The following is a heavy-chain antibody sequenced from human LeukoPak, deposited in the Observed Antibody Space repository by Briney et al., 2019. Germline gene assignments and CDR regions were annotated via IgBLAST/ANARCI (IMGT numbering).Heavy chain of an antibody. J-gene: IGHJ1*01. D-gene: IGHD6-19*01. CDR3: VTSSSGYYFN. CDR1: GFTFSSCA. V-gene: IGHV3-64D*06. CDR2: TNSNVGNM. Sequence: PGGSLRLSCSASGFTFSSCAMSWVRQPPGKGLEYVSATNSNVGNMYYADSVKGRFTISRDNSKNTLYLQMSSLRADDTAVYYCVTSSSGYYFNWGQGTLVTVSS.